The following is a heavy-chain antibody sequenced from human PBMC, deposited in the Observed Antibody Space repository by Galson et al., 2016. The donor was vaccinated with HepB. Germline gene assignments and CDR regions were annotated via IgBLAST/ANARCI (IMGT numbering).Heavy chain of an antibody. CDR3: ARGGGNVYGMDV. CDR2: IYYDGST. D-gene: IGHD1-1*01. Sequence: SETLSLTCTISGDSISIYYWSWIRQPPGKALEWIGYIYYDGSTNYNPSLKSRVTISVDPSKNQFSLNLSSVTAADTAVYNCARGGGNVYGMDVWGQGTTVTVSS. J-gene: IGHJ6*02. V-gene: IGHV4-59*01. CDR1: GDSISIYY.